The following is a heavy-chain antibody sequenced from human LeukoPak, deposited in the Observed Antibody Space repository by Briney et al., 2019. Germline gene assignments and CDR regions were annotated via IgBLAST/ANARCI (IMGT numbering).Heavy chain of an antibody. Sequence: SETLSLTCAVSGYSISSGYYWGWIRQPPGKGLEWIGSIYHSGSTYYNPSLKSRVTISVDTSKNQFSLKLSSVTAADTAVYYCAGRSAYFDWLPIDYWGQGTLVTVSS. CDR3: AGRSAYFDWLPIDY. V-gene: IGHV4-38-2*01. CDR1: GYSISSGYY. D-gene: IGHD3-9*01. CDR2: IYHSGST. J-gene: IGHJ4*02.